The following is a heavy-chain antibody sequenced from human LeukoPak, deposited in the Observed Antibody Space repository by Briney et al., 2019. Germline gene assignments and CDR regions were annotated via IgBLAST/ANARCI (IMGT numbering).Heavy chain of an antibody. Sequence: GGSLRLSCAASGFTFSSYSMNWVRQAPGKGLEWVSYISSSSSTIYYADSVKGRFTISRDNSRESLSLQMNGLSTDDTGLYYCARERDRVIDYWGQGTLVTVSS. D-gene: IGHD5-12*01. CDR3: ARERDRVIDY. J-gene: IGHJ4*02. V-gene: IGHV3-48*04. CDR2: ISSSSSTI. CDR1: GFTFSSYS.